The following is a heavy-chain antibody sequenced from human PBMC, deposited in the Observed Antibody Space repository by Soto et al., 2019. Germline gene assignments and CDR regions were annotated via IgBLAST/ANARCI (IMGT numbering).Heavy chain of an antibody. CDR2: ISSSSSTI. J-gene: IGHJ3*02. Sequence: GGSLRLSCAASGFTFSSYSMNWVRQAPGKGLEWVSYISSSSSTIYYADSVKGRFTISRDNAKNSLYLQMNSLRAEDTAVYYCMTTVTPGDAFDIWGQGTMVTVSS. CDR1: GFTFSSYS. CDR3: MTTVTPGDAFDI. D-gene: IGHD4-17*01. V-gene: IGHV3-48*01.